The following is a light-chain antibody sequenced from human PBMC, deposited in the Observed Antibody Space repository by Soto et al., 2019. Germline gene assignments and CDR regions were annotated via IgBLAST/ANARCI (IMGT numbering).Light chain of an antibody. J-gene: IGKJ3*01. Sequence: EIVLTQSPGTLSLSPGERATLSCRASQSVSSSYLAWYQQKPGQAPRLLIYGASSRATGIPDRFNGSGSGTDFTRTISRLEPEDFAVYYCQQYGSSPGFTFGPGTKVDIK. V-gene: IGKV3-20*01. CDR1: QSVSSSY. CDR2: GAS. CDR3: QQYGSSPGFT.